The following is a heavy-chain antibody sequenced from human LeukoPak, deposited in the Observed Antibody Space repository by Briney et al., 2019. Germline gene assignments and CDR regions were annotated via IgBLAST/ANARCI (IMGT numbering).Heavy chain of an antibody. Sequence: SQTLSLTCAVSGGSISSGGYSWSWIRQPPGKGLEWIGYIYHSGSTYYNPSLKSRVTISVDRSKNQFSLKLSSVTAADTAVYYCASSGYYSDAFDIWGQGTMVTVSS. D-gene: IGHD3-22*01. V-gene: IGHV4-30-2*01. CDR1: GGSISSGGYS. CDR3: ASSGYYSDAFDI. J-gene: IGHJ3*02. CDR2: IYHSGST.